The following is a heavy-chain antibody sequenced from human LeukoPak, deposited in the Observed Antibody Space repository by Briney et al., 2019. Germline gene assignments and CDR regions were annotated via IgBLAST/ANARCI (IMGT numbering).Heavy chain of an antibody. CDR3: AKQLGYCSDGSCYFPY. CDR2: ISGSGGST. Sequence: GGSLRLSCAASGFTFSSYAMHWVRQAPGKGLEWVSAISGSGGSTYYADSVQGRFTISRDNSKSTLCLQMNSLRAEDTAVYYCAKQLGYCSDGSCYFPYWGQGTLVTVSS. CDR1: GFTFSSYA. V-gene: IGHV3-23*01. J-gene: IGHJ4*02. D-gene: IGHD2-15*01.